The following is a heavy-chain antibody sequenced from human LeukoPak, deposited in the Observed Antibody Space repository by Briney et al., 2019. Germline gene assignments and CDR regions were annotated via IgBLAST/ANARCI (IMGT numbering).Heavy chain of an antibody. D-gene: IGHD3-22*01. CDR2: ISGSGGST. CDR3: AREVPGYYDSSGYYDY. J-gene: IGHJ4*02. Sequence: GGSLRLSCAASGFTFSSYALSWVRQAPGKGLECVSAISGSGGSTYSADSLKGRFTISRDNSKNTLYLQMNSLRAEDTAVYYCAREVPGYYDSSGYYDYWGQGTLVTVSS. V-gene: IGHV3-23*01. CDR1: GFTFSSYA.